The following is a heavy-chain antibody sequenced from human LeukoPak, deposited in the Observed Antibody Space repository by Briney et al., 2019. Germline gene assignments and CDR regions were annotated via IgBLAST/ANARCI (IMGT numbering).Heavy chain of an antibody. CDR3: ARGRITVVTPRFYYYYGMDV. Sequence: SETLSLTCTVSGGSISSSSYYWGWIRQPPGKGLEWIGEINHSGSTNYNPSLKSRVTISVDTSKNQFSLKLSSVTAADTAVYYCARGRITVVTPRFYYYYGMDVWGQGTTVTVSS. V-gene: IGHV4-39*07. CDR2: INHSGST. CDR1: GGSISSSSYY. D-gene: IGHD4-23*01. J-gene: IGHJ6*02.